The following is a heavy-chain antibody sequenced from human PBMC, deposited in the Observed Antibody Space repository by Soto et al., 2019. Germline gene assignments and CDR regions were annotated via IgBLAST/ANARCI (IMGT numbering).Heavy chain of an antibody. CDR2: ISYDGSNK. J-gene: IGHJ6*02. Sequence: QVQLVESGGGVVQPGRSLRLSCAASGFTFSSYAMHWVRQAPGKGLEWVAVISYDGSNKYYADSVKGRFTISTDNSKNTLYLQMNSLRAEDTAVYYCAREPAYYYGSGSSRYGMDVWGQGTTVTVSS. CDR3: AREPAYYYGSGSSRYGMDV. V-gene: IGHV3-30-3*01. D-gene: IGHD3-10*01. CDR1: GFTFSSYA.